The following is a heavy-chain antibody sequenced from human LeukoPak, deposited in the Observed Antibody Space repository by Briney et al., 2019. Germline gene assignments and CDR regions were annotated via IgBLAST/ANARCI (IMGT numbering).Heavy chain of an antibody. J-gene: IGHJ4*02. Sequence: PSETLSLTCTVSGGSVSSGSYYWSWIRQPPGKGLEWIGYIYYSGSTNYNPSLKSRVTISVDTSKNQFSLKLSSVTAADTAVYYCAREMEDSSSWYLDWGQGTLVTVSS. V-gene: IGHV4-61*01. CDR1: GGSVSSGSYY. D-gene: IGHD6-13*01. CDR2: IYYSGST. CDR3: AREMEDSSSWYLD.